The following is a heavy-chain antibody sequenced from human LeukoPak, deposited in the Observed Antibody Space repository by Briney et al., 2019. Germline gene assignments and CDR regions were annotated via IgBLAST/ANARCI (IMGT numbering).Heavy chain of an antibody. CDR3: AMVATGTMAGY. D-gene: IGHD1-1*01. CDR1: GVSISSYY. J-gene: IGHJ4*02. CDR2: ISSSGST. Sequence: PSETLSLTCTVSGVSISSYYWSWVRQPAGKGLEWIGRISSSGSTDYNPSLKSRVTMSVDTSKNQFSLKLSSVTAADTAVYYCAMVATGTMAGYWGQGTLLTVSS. V-gene: IGHV4-4*07.